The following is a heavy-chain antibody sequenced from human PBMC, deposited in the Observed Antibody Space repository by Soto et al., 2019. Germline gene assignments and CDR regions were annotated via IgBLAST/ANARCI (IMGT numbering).Heavy chain of an antibody. CDR3: ARADIVVVPAALGYYYYYGMDV. D-gene: IGHD2-2*01. CDR2: IIPIFGTA. CDR1: GGTFSSYA. Sequence: QVQLVQSGAEVKKPGSSVKVSCKASGGTFSSYAISWVRQAPGQGLEWMGGIIPIFGTANYAQKFQGRVTITADESTRTAYMELSSLRHEDTAVYYCARADIVVVPAALGYYYYYGMDVWGQGTTVTVSS. J-gene: IGHJ6*02. V-gene: IGHV1-69*01.